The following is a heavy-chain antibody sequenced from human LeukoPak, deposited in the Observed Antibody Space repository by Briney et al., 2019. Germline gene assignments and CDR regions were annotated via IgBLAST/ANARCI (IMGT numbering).Heavy chain of an antibody. CDR1: GFTFSNSW. V-gene: IGHV3-74*01. D-gene: IGHD1-26*01. CDR2: INSDGSTR. J-gene: IGHJ4*02. Sequence: GGSLRLSCAASGFTFSNSWMHWVRQAPGKGLVWVSRINSDGSTRDYADSVRGRFTISRDNAKNTVYPQMNSLRAEDTAVYYCAAMAWGWGQGTLVTVSS. CDR3: AAMAWG.